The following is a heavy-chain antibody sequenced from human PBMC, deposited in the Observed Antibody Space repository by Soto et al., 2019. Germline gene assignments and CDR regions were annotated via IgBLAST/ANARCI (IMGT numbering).Heavy chain of an antibody. Sequence: GGSLRLSCAASGFAFGSYAMSWVRQAPGKGLEWVSGYSGSGGRTYYADSVKGRFTMSRDISKNTLYLQMNSLRAEDKAVYYCAKDVVVGATTGLRHSSYSYGMDVWGQWTTVTGAS. J-gene: IGHJ6*02. CDR3: AKDVVVGATTGLRHSSYSYGMDV. CDR1: GFAFGSYA. D-gene: IGHD1-26*01. CDR2: YSGSGGRT. V-gene: IGHV3-23*01.